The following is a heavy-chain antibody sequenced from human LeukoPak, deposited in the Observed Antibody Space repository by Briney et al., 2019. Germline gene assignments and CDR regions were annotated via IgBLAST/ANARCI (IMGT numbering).Heavy chain of an antibody. V-gene: IGHV4-59*11. CDR2: IYYRGST. J-gene: IGHJ4*02. CDR1: GGSISSHY. CDR3: ATGRAIFGERSFDY. Sequence: SETLSLTCTVSGGSISSHYGSWIRQPPGKGGEWIGYIYYRGSTNYNPSLKSRVTISVDTSKNQFPLQLSSVTAADTAVYYRATGRAIFGERSFDYWGQGTLVTVSS. D-gene: IGHD3-3*01.